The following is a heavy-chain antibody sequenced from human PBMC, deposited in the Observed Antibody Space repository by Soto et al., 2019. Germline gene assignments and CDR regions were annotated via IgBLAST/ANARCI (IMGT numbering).Heavy chain of an antibody. V-gene: IGHV1-69*06. D-gene: IGHD3-3*01. Sequence: QVQLVQSGAEVKKPGSSVKVSCKASGGTFSSYAISWVRQAPGQGLEWMGGIIPIFGTANYAQKFQGRVTITADKSTSTADMELSSLRSEDTDVYYCAIPHYDFWSGYYQGDYWGQGTLVTVSS. CDR3: AIPHYDFWSGYYQGDY. CDR1: GGTFSSYA. CDR2: IIPIFGTA. J-gene: IGHJ4*02.